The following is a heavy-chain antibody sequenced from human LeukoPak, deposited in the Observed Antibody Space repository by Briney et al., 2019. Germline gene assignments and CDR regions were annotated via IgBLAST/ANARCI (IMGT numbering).Heavy chain of an antibody. CDR3: IRGRDGYTISAY. V-gene: IGHV3-49*04. J-gene: IGHJ4*02. CDR2: IRSKAYGGTT. D-gene: IGHD5-24*01. Sequence: PGGSLRLSCTASGFTFGDYAMSWVRQAPGKGLEWVSFIRSKAYGGTTEYAASVKGRFTISRDDSKSIAYLQMNSLKTEDTAVYYCIRGRDGYTISAYWGQGTLVTVSS. CDR1: GFTFGDYA.